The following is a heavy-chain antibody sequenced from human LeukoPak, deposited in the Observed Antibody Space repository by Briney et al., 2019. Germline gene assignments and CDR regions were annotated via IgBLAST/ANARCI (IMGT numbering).Heavy chain of an antibody. CDR2: ISYTGST. CDR1: GGSISPYF. CDR3: ARDDYRGVTNFDP. Sequence: SETLSLTCTVPGGSISPYFWSWIRQPPGKGLEWIGYISYTGSTNYNPSLKSRVTISVDTSKNQFSLQLTSVTAADTAVYYCARDDYRGVTNFDPWGQGTLATVSS. D-gene: IGHD3-10*01. V-gene: IGHV4-59*01. J-gene: IGHJ5*02.